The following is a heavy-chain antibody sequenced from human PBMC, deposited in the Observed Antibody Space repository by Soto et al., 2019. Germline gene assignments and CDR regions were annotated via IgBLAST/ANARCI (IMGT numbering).Heavy chain of an antibody. Sequence: QVQLVQSGAEVREPGASVKVSCKASGSNFASNHMHWVRQIPGQGLEWRGISNPTDESTRYAHKGRGRVTMTRDTPTNTDYLELSGLTSEDTAVYYCARDRFGSCTFDYWGQGTLVTVSS. CDR3: ARDRFGSCTFDY. V-gene: IGHV1-46*01. CDR2: SNPTDEST. CDR1: GSNFASNH. D-gene: IGHD6-13*01. J-gene: IGHJ4*02.